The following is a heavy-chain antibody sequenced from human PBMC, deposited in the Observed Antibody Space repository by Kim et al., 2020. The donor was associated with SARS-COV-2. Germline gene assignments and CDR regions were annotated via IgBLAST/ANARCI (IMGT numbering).Heavy chain of an antibody. D-gene: IGHD3-22*01. J-gene: IGHJ6*02. CDR1: GGSISSYY. CDR2: IYYSGST. V-gene: IGHV4-59*01. CDR3: ARGGPWEYYDSSGYFLPGGMDV. Sequence: SETLSLTCTVSGGSISSYYWSWIRQPPGKGLEWIGYIYYSGSTNYNPSLKSRVTISVDTSKNQFSLKLSSVTAADTAGYYCARGGPWEYYDSSGYFLPGGMDVWGQGTTVTVSS.